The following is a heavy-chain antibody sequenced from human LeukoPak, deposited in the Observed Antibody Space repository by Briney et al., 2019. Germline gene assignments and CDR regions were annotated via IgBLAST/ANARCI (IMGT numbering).Heavy chain of an antibody. V-gene: IGHV1-69*13. J-gene: IGHJ4*02. CDR2: ITPIFGTT. D-gene: IGHD4-17*01. CDR1: GGTFSSYA. Sequence: SVKVSCKASGGTFSSYAISWVRQAPGQGLEWMGGITPIFGTTNYAQKFQGRVTITADESTSTGYMELRNLRSEDTAVYYCARPELAGGDYGLHYWGQGTLVTVSS. CDR3: ARPELAGGDYGLHY.